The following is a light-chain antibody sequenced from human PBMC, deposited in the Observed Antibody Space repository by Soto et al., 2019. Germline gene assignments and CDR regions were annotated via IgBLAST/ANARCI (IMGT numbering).Light chain of an antibody. Sequence: QSALTQPASVSGSPGQSITISCTGTSSDVGAYNYVSWYQQHPGKAPKLLIYDVANRPSGVSNRFSGSKSVNTASLTISGLKAEDEADYYCSSYTTSGTLLFGGGTKLTVL. J-gene: IGLJ2*01. CDR2: DVA. V-gene: IGLV2-14*01. CDR3: SSYTTSGTLL. CDR1: SSDVGAYNY.